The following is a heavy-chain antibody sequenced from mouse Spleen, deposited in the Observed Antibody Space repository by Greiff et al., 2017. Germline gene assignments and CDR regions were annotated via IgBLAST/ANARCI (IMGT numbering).Heavy chain of an antibody. V-gene: IGHV1-63*01. CDR3: ARRVDGSYDY. CDR2: IYPGGGYT. CDR1: GYTFTNYW. Sequence: QVQLQQSGAELVRPGTSVKMSCKASGYTFTNYWIGWAKQRPGHGLEWIGDIYPGGGYTNYNEKFKGKATLTADKSSSTAYMQFSSLTSEDSAIYYCARRVDGSYDYWGQGTTLTVSS. J-gene: IGHJ2*01. D-gene: IGHD1-1*02.